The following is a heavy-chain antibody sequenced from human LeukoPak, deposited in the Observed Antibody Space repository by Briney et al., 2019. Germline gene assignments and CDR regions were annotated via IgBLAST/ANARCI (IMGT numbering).Heavy chain of an antibody. CDR2: ISAYNGNT. CDR3: AREESGSYSNWFDP. J-gene: IGHJ5*02. CDR1: GYTFTCYG. Sequence: VASVKVSCKASGYTFTCYGISWVRQAPGQGLEWMGWISAYNGNTNYAQKLQGRVTMTTDTSTSTAYMELRSLRSDDTAVYYCAREESGSYSNWFDPWGQGTLVTVSS. D-gene: IGHD1-26*01. V-gene: IGHV1-18*01.